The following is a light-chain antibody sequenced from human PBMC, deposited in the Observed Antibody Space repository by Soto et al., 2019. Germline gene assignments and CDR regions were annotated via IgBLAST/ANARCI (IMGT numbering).Light chain of an antibody. V-gene: IGLV1-44*01. Sequence: SVVTQPPSASGTPGQRFTIACSGSSSNIGTNTVNWYQQLPGTAPKLLIYSNNQRPSGVPDRFSGSKYGTSASLAISGLQSEDDADYYCSAWDDSLSGYVFGTGTKVTVL. CDR2: SNN. CDR3: SAWDDSLSGYV. CDR1: SSNIGTNT. J-gene: IGLJ1*01.